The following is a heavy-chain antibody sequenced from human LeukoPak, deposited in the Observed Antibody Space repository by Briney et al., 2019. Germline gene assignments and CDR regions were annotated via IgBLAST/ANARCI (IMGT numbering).Heavy chain of an antibody. CDR2: SSESGTAY. CDR1: GFTFSDYF. CDR3: VRGGERTGNSYFDL. J-gene: IGHJ2*01. D-gene: IGHD2-8*02. Sequence: PGGSLRLPCAASGFTFSDYFMSWIRQPPGKGLEWITYSSESGTAYSYAASVKGRFTISRDNAKNSLFLQMDSLRADDTALYYCVRGGERTGNSYFDLWGRGTLVTVSS. V-gene: IGHV3-11*04.